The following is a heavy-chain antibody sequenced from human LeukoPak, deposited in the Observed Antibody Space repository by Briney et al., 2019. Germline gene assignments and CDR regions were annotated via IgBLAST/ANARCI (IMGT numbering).Heavy chain of an antibody. Sequence: GGSLRLSCAAAGFTFSSYEMNWVRQAPGKGLEWVSYISSSGSTIYYADSVKGRFTIARDNAKNSLYLQMNSLRAEDTAVYYCAELGITMIGGVWGKGTTVTVSS. V-gene: IGHV3-48*03. CDR3: AELGITMIGGV. CDR1: GFTFSSYE. J-gene: IGHJ6*04. CDR2: ISSSGSTI. D-gene: IGHD3-10*02.